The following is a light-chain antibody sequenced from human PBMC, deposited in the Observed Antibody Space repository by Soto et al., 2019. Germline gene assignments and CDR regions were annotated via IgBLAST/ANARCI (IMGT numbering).Light chain of an antibody. Sequence: EIVMTQSPATLSLPPGERATLSCRASQSVSSNLAWYQQKAGQAPRLLIYGASTRATGIPARFSGSGSGTDFTLTISRLEPEDFAVYYCQQYGSSPTFGGGTKVDIK. V-gene: IGKV3-20*01. CDR2: GAS. CDR3: QQYGSSPT. J-gene: IGKJ4*01. CDR1: QSVSSN.